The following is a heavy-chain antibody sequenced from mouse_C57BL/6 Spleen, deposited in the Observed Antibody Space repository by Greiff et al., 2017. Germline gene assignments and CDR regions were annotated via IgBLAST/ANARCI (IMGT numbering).Heavy chain of an antibody. D-gene: IGHD4-1*01. V-gene: IGHV5-12*01. J-gene: IGHJ2*01. Sequence: EVQVVESGGGLVQPGGSLKLSCAASGFNISDYYMYWVRQTPEKRLEWVAYLSNGGGSTSYPATVQGRFTISRDNAKNTLYLQMSRLKSEDTAMYYCARQGTGYYFDYWGQGPTLTVSS. CDR3: ARQGTGYYFDY. CDR1: GFNISDYY. CDR2: LSNGGGST.